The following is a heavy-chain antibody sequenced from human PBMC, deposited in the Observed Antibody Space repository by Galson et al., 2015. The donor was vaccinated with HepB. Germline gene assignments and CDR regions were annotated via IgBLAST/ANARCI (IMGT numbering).Heavy chain of an antibody. D-gene: IGHD1-14*01. CDR1: GFTFSGYW. CDR3: ASDSRTGNFDF. V-gene: IGHV3-74*01. CDR2: VNDEGSST. J-gene: IGHJ4*02. Sequence: SLRLSCAASGFTFSGYWIHWVRQAPGKGLVWVSRVNDEGSSTGYADSVKGRFTISRDSAKNTVYLQLNSLRAEDTAVYYCASDSRTGNFDFWGQGSLVTVSS.